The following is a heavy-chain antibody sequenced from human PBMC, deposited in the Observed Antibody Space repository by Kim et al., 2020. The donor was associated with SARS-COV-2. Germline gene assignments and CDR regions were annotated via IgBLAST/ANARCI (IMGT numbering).Heavy chain of an antibody. CDR3: ASRGYSSSYRIDY. CDR1: GGSISSSSYY. J-gene: IGHJ4*02. V-gene: IGHV4-39*01. Sequence: SETLSLTCTVSGGSISSSSYYWGWIRQPPGKGLEWIGSIYYSGSTYYNPSLKSRVTISVDTSKNQFSLKLSSVTAADTAVYYCASRGYSSSYRIDYWGQGTLVTVSS. D-gene: IGHD6-13*01. CDR2: IYYSGST.